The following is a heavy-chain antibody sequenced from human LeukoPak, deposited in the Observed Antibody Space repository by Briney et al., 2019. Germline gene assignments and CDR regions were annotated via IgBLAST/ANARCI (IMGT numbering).Heavy chain of an antibody. CDR2: IYYSGST. CDR3: ARGWSPITMVRGVWFDP. CDR1: GGSVSSGSYY. V-gene: IGHV4-61*01. D-gene: IGHD3-10*01. J-gene: IGHJ5*02. Sequence: KPSETLSLTCTVSGGSVSSGSYYWSWIRQPPGKGLEWIGYIYYSGSTNYNPSLKSRVTISVDTSKKQFSLKLSSVTAADTAVYYCARGWSPITMVRGVWFDPWGQGTLVTVSS.